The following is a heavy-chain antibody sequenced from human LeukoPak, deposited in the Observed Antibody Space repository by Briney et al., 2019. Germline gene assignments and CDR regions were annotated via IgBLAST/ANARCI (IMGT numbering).Heavy chain of an antibody. CDR1: GFTFSDYY. CDR3: ARDAPESSGWLFDY. V-gene: IGHV3-11*04. J-gene: IGHJ4*02. Sequence: PGGSLRLSCAASGFTFSDYYMTWIRQAPGKGLEWVSYISSSGSTIYYADSVKGRFTISRDNAKNSLYLQMNSLRAEDTAVYYCARDAPESSGWLFDYWGQGTLVTVSS. D-gene: IGHD6-19*01. CDR2: ISSSGSTI.